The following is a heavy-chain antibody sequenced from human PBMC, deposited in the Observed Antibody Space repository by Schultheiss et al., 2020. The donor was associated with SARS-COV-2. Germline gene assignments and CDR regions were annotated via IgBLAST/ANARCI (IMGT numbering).Heavy chain of an antibody. V-gene: IGHV5-51*01. CDR2: IYPGDSDT. CDR1: GYSFTSYW. CDR3: ARLMGDIVVVPAASDYGDYVGDYYYYMDV. J-gene: IGHJ6*03. Sequence: GGSLRLSCKGSGYSFTSYWIGWVRQMPGKGLEWMGIIYPGDSDTRYSPSFQGHVTISADKSISTAYLQWSSLKASDTAMYYCARLMGDIVVVPAASDYGDYVGDYYYYMDVWGKGTTVTVSS. D-gene: IGHD2-2*01.